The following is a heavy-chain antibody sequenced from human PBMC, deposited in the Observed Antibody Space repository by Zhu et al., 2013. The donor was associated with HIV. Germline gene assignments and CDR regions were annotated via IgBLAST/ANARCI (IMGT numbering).Heavy chain of an antibody. CDR3: ARDRLISMKVVRPWFDP. V-gene: IGHV1-2*02. D-gene: IGHD3-22*01. CDR2: IKPHTGAT. CDR1: GYNFIDYT. J-gene: IGHJ5*02. Sequence: QVQLVQSGAEMKKPGASVKVSCKVSGYNFIDYTIYWVRQAPGQGLEWMGWIKPHTGATNYAQKFQGRVTMTRDTSISTAYMELSRLRSDDTAVYYCARDRLISMKVVRPWFDPGAREPWSPSPQ.